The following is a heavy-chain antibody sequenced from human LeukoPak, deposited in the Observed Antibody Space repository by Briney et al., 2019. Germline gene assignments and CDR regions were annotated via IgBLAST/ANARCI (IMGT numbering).Heavy chain of an antibody. CDR1: NYTFTTYG. CDR3: ARDIGWLGINLYYLDY. J-gene: IGHJ4*02. V-gene: IGHV1-18*01. Sequence: ATVKVSCKASNYTFTTYGISWVQQPPGQGLEWMGWIRAYNGNTKYAENLQGRVTMTTDKSTSPAYMEMRSLRSEDTAVYYCARDIGWLGINLYYLDYWGQGTLVTVSS. D-gene: IGHD6-19*01. CDR2: IRAYNGNT.